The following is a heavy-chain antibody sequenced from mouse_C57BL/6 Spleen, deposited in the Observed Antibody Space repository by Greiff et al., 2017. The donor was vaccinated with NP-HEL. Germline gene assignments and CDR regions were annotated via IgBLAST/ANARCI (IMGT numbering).Heavy chain of an antibody. Sequence: QVQLQQPGAELVRPGSSVKLSCKASGYTFTSYWMDWVKQRPGQGLEWIGNIYPSDSETHYNQKFKDKATLTVDKSSSTAYMQLSSLTSEDSAVYYCAREGDDDYDDDWYFDVWGTGTTVTVSS. CDR1: GYTFTSYW. CDR3: AREGDDDYDDDWYFDV. CDR2: IYPSDSET. V-gene: IGHV1-61*01. D-gene: IGHD2-4*01. J-gene: IGHJ1*03.